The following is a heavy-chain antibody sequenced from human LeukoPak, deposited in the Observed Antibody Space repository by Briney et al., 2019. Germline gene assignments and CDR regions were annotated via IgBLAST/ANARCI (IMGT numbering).Heavy chain of an antibody. V-gene: IGHV4-34*01. CDR3: ASQLGARFWFDP. D-gene: IGHD3-16*01. Sequence: SETLSLTCAVYGGSFSGYYWSWIRQPPGKGLEWIGEINHSGGTNYNPSLKSRVTISVDTSKNQFTLKLSSVTAADTAVYYCASQLGARFWFDPWGQGTLVTVSS. J-gene: IGHJ5*02. CDR1: GGSFSGYY. CDR2: INHSGGT.